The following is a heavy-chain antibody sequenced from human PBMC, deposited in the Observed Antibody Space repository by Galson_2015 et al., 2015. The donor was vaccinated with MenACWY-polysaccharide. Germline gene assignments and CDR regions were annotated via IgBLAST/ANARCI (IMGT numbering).Heavy chain of an antibody. Sequence: SLRLSCAASGFTFSSYWMTWVRQAPGKGLEWVANIKKDGSEKYYVDSVKGRFTISGDNSKNSLYLQMHSLRAEDTAVYSCARGHCGMDVWGQGTTVTVSS. J-gene: IGHJ6*02. CDR3: ARGHCGMDV. V-gene: IGHV3-7*01. CDR2: IKKDGSEK. CDR1: GFTFSSYW.